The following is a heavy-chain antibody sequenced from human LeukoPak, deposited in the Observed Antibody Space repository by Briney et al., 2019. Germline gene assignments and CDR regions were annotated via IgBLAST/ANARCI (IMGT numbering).Heavy chain of an antibody. D-gene: IGHD3-10*01. Sequence: GGSLRLSCAASGFTFSSYWMSWVRQAPGKGLEWVANIKQDGSEKYYVDSVKGRFTISRDNAKNSLYLQMNSLRAEDTAVYYCARQGNYYGSGTIYWGQGTRVTVSS. J-gene: IGHJ4*02. CDR2: IKQDGSEK. CDR3: ARQGNYYGSGTIY. CDR1: GFTFSSYW. V-gene: IGHV3-7*01.